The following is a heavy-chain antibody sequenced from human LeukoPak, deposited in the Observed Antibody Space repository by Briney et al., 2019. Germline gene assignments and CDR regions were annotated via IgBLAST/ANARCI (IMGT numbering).Heavy chain of an antibody. Sequence: GESLKISCRGSGXSFSTYWIAWVRQMPGKGLEWMGIIYPGDSDTRYSPSFQGQITISVDQSISTAYVQWSSLRASDTAMYYCTRPASGWTQIDYWGQGTLVTVSS. CDR3: TRPASGWTQIDY. V-gene: IGHV5-51*01. D-gene: IGHD6-19*01. CDR2: IYPGDSDT. J-gene: IGHJ4*02. CDR1: GXSFSTYW.